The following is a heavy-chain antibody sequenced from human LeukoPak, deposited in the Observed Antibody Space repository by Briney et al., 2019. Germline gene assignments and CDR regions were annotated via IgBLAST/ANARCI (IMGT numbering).Heavy chain of an antibody. CDR1: GFTFSSYS. CDR3: ARDLRSGYYFDAFDI. Sequence: GGSLRLSCAASGFTFSSYSMNWVRQAPGKGLEWVSSISSSSSYIYYADSSKGRFIISREDAKNSLYLQKNSRRAEDTAVYYCARDLRSGYYFDAFDIWGQGTMVGVAS. D-gene: IGHD3-22*01. J-gene: IGHJ3*02. CDR2: ISSSSSYI. V-gene: IGHV3-21*01.